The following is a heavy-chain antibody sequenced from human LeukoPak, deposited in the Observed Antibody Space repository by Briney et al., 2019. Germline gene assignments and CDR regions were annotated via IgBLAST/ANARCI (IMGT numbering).Heavy chain of an antibody. J-gene: IGHJ4*02. V-gene: IGHV3-30-3*01. CDR1: GFTFSSYA. D-gene: IGHD3-22*01. Sequence: GGSLRLSCAASGFTFSSYAMHWVRQAPGKGLEWVAVISYDGSNKYYADSVKGRFTISRDNSKNTLYLQMNSLRAEDTAVYYCARGHSSGYYFYWGQGTLVTVSS. CDR3: ARGHSSGYYFY. CDR2: ISYDGSNK.